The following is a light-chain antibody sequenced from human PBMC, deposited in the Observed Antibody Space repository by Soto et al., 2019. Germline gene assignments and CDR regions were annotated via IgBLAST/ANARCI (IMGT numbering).Light chain of an antibody. CDR3: QQTYSTPGT. CDR1: QGISSY. Sequence: AIRMTQSPSSFSASTGDRVTITCRASQGISSYLAWYQQKPGKAPKLLIYAASNLKGGVPSRFSGSGSGTDFTLTISSLHSEDFATYYCQQTYSTPGTFGQGTKVDIK. J-gene: IGKJ1*01. V-gene: IGKV1-8*01. CDR2: AAS.